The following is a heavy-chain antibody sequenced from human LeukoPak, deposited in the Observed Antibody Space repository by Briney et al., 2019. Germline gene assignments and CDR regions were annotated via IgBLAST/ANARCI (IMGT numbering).Heavy chain of an antibody. V-gene: IGHV1-46*01. CDR1: GYTFTSYY. Sequence: ASVKVSCKASGYTFTSYYMHWVRQAPGQGLEWMGLINPSGGSTSYAQKFQGRVTMTRDTSTSTVYMELSSLRSEDTAVYYCARGRGLGYCSSTSCYSLDCWGQGTLVTVSS. CDR2: INPSGGST. CDR3: ARGRGLGYCSSTSCYSLDC. D-gene: IGHD2-2*02. J-gene: IGHJ4*02.